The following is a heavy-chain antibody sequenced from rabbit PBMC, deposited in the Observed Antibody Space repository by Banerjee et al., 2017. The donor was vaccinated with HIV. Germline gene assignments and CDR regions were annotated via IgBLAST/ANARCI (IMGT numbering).Heavy chain of an antibody. CDR3: ARDTSSSFSSYGMDL. CDR2: INTGSGSA. V-gene: IGHV1S40*01. D-gene: IGHD1-1*01. CDR1: GFSFSSSYW. Sequence: QSLEESGGDLVKPGASLTLTCTASGFSFSSSYWICWVRQAPGKGLEWVACINTGSGSAYYASWAKGRFTISKTSSTTVTLQMTSLTAADTATYFCARDTSSSFSSYGMDLWGPGTLVTVS. J-gene: IGHJ6*01.